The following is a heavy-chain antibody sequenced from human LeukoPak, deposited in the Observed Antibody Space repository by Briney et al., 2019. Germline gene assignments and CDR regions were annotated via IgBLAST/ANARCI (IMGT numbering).Heavy chain of an antibody. J-gene: IGHJ3*02. V-gene: IGHV3-74*01. CDR2: INSDGSST. CDR3: ATGTLHYYDSSGYYPSDAFDI. D-gene: IGHD3-22*01. Sequence: GGSLRLSCAASGFTFSSYWMHWVRQAPGKGLVWVSRINSDGSSTSYADSVKGRFTISRDNAKNTLYLQMNSLRAEDTAVYYCATGTLHYYDSSGYYPSDAFDIWGQGTMVTVSS. CDR1: GFTFSSYW.